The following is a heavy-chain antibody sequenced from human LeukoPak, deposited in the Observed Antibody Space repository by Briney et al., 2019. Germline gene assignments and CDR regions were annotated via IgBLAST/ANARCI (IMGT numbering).Heavy chain of an antibody. CDR1: GDSISSYY. Sequence: SETLSLTCTVSGDSISSYYWTWIRLPPGKGLEWIGAISYSGSTNYNPSHKSRVTILVDTSKNQFSLKLTSVTAADTAVYYCARGWDYSAPGYYYYYMDVWGKGTTVTVSS. J-gene: IGHJ6*03. CDR3: ARGWDYSAPGYYYYYMDV. V-gene: IGHV4-59*08. CDR2: ISYSGST. D-gene: IGHD4-11*01.